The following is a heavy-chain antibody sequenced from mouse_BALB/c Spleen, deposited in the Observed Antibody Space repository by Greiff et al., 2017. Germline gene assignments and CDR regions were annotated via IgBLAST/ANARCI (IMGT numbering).Heavy chain of an antibody. D-gene: IGHD1-2*01. CDR1: GYTFTSYW. J-gene: IGHJ2*01. CDR3: ARGGTYYGYTDY. Sequence: QVQLKESGAELAKPGASVKMSCKASGYTFTSYWMHWVKQRPGQGLEWIGYINPSTGYTEYNQKFKDKATLTADKSSSTAYMQLSSLTSEDSAVYYCARGGTYYGYTDYWGQGTTLTVSS. V-gene: IGHV1-7*01. CDR2: INPSTGYT.